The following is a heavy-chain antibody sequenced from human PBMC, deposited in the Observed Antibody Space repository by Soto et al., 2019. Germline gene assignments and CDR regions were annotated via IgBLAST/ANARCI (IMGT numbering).Heavy chain of an antibody. J-gene: IGHJ6*02. CDR1: GFTFNNYG. CDR3: ARRQIPPPTRGAANARGGMDV. CDR2: IWNDGSNN. Sequence: QVQLVESGGGVVQPGRSLRLSCAASGFTFNNYGMHWVRQAPGKGLEWLAVIWNDGSNNYYENSVKGRFTISRDNSKNTLYLQMNSLRAEDAAVYYCARRQIPPPTRGAANARGGMDVWGQGTTVTVSS. D-gene: IGHD6-25*01. V-gene: IGHV3-33*01.